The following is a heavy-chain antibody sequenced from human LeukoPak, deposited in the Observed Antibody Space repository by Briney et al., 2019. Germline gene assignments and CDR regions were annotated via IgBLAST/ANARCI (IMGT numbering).Heavy chain of an antibody. V-gene: IGHV1-69*04. CDR3: ARVDYYGSGSYSYPYY. D-gene: IGHD3-10*01. CDR2: IIPILGIA. J-gene: IGHJ4*02. Sequence: SVKVSCKASGGTFSSYAISWVRQAPGQGLEWMGRIIPILGIANYAQKFQGRVTITADKSTSTAYMELSSLRSEDTAVYYCARVDYYGSGSYSYPYYWGQGTLVTVSS. CDR1: GGTFSSYA.